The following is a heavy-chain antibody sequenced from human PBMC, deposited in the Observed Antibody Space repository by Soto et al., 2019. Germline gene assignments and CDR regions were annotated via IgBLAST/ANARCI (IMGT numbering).Heavy chain of an antibody. J-gene: IGHJ3*02. CDR1: GGSISNSNYY. V-gene: IGHV4-39*01. CDR3: ARRGYYAISAFDI. CDR2: IYYSGST. Sequence: SETLSLTCTVSGGSISNSNYYWGWIRQPPGKGLEWIGSIYYSGSTYYNPFLKSRVTISVDTSKNQFSLKLSSVTAADTAVYYCARRGYYAISAFDIWGQGTMVTVS. D-gene: IGHD2-8*01.